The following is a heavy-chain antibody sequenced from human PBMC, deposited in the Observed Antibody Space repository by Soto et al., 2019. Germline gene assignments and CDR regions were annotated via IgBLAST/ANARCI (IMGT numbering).Heavy chain of an antibody. J-gene: IGHJ2*01. CDR2: ISGYNANT. V-gene: IGHV1-18*01. D-gene: IGHD4-17*01. Sequence: ASVKVSCKGSGYTFNSFGISWVRQAPGQGLEWMEWISGYNANTKYAQKFQGRVTMTTDTSTSTAYMDLRSLRSDDTAVYYCTRERWDYGDPKWYFDLWGRGT. CDR3: TRERWDYGDPKWYFDL. CDR1: GYTFNSFG.